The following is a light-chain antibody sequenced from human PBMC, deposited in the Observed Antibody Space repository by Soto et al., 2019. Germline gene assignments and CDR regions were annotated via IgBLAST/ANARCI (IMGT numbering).Light chain of an antibody. CDR3: QQSNNYPWT. J-gene: IGKJ1*01. Sequence: GDRVPITCRASQYIHNYLSWYQQKPGESPKLLIYEAANLESGVPSRFSGSGTGTEFTLTISSLQPDDFATYYCQQSNNYPWTFGQGTRVDI. V-gene: IGKV1-5*03. CDR2: EAA. CDR1: QYIHNY.